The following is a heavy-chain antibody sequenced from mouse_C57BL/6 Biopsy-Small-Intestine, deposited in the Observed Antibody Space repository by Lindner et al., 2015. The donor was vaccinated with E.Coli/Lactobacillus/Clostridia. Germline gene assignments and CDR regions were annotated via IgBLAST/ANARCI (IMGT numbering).Heavy chain of an antibody. D-gene: IGHD2-4*01. J-gene: IGHJ3*01. CDR3: ARFYYDNGGGSY. Sequence: VQLQESGAELVKPGASVKMSCKASGYTFTSFWITWVKQRPGQGLEWIGDIYPNSGSTNFNEKFKNKATLTVDTSSSTTYMQLSSLTSEDSAVYYCARFYYDNGGGSYWGQGTLVTVSA. CDR2: IYPNSGST. CDR1: GYTFTSFW. V-gene: IGHV1-55*01.